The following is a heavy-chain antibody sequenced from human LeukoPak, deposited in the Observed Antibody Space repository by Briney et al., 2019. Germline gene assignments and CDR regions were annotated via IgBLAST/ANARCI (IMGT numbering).Heavy chain of an antibody. Sequence: PSETLSLTCTVSGGSISSGGYYWTWIRQHPGKGLEWIGYVYYSGSAYYNPSLKSRLTISLDTSKNHFSLNLNSVTAADTAVYYCARGPVVRHHPRTRPPAATYYFDYWGQGTLVTVSS. D-gene: IGHD1-14*01. CDR3: ARGPVVRHHPRTRPPAATYYFDY. J-gene: IGHJ4*02. CDR1: GGSISSGGYY. CDR2: VYYSGSA. V-gene: IGHV4-31*03.